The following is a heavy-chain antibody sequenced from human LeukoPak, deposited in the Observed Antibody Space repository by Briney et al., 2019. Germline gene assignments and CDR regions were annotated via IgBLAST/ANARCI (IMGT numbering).Heavy chain of an antibody. V-gene: IGHV4-31*03. Sequence: SETLSLTCTVSGGSISSGGYYWSWIRQHPGKGLEWIGYIYYSGSTYYNPSLKSRVTISVDTSKNQFSLKLSSVTAADTAVYYCVRDIPRDGYNIGDAFDIWGQGTMVTVSS. CDR2: IYYSGST. J-gene: IGHJ3*02. D-gene: IGHD5-24*01. CDR3: VRDIPRDGYNIGDAFDI. CDR1: GGSISSGGYY.